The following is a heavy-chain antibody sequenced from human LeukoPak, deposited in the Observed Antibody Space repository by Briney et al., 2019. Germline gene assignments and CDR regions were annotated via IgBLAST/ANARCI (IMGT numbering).Heavy chain of an antibody. CDR1: RFSFDDYA. Sequence: GGSLRLSCAASRFSFDDYAMSWVRLGPGKGLEWVSHVNWNGGSTGYADSVKGRFTISRDNAKNSLYLQMNSLRAEDTALYYCARDKPSGSGSQHFDYWGQGTLVTVSS. J-gene: IGHJ4*02. D-gene: IGHD3-10*01. CDR2: VNWNGGST. CDR3: ARDKPSGSGSQHFDY. V-gene: IGHV3-20*04.